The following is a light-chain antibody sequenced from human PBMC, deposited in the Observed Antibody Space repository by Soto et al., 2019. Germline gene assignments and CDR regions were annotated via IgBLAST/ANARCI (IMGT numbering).Light chain of an antibody. CDR2: EVS. CDR3: CSYAGSSTYV. Sequence: QSALTQPASVSGSPGQSITISCTGTSSDVGTYSLVSWYQQYPGKAPKLMIYEVSKRPSGVSNRFSGSKSANTASLTISGLQAEDEADYYCCSYAGSSTYVFGVGTKLTVL. J-gene: IGLJ1*01. CDR1: SSDVGTYSL. V-gene: IGLV2-23*02.